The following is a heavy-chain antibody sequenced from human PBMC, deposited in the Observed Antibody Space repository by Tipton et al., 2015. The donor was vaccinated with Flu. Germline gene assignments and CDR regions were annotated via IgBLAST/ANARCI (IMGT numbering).Heavy chain of an antibody. CDR1: GGSINNYY. V-gene: IGHV4-59*04. D-gene: IGHD3-10*02. J-gene: IGHJ4*02. CDR2: VYYSGNT. Sequence: TLSLTCSVSGGSINNYYLSWIRQAPGKGLEWIGSVYYSGNTYYNPSLKSRVAMSVDTSKNQLSLKLSSVTAADTAMFFCARLSFYDVDLKNFYFDYWGQGTLVTVSS. CDR3: ARLSFYDVDLKNFYFDY.